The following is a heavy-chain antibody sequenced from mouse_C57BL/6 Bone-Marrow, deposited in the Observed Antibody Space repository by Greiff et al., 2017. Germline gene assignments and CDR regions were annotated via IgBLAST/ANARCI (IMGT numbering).Heavy chain of an antibody. Sequence: EVQVVESGGGLVKPGGSLKLSCAASGFTFSDYGMHWVRQAPEQGLEWVAYISSGSSTNYYADTVKGRFTISRDNAKNTLFLQMTSLRSEDTAMYYCARPYFDYWGQGTTLTVSS. CDR3: ARPYFDY. J-gene: IGHJ2*01. CDR2: ISSGSSTN. V-gene: IGHV5-17*01. CDR1: GFTFSDYG.